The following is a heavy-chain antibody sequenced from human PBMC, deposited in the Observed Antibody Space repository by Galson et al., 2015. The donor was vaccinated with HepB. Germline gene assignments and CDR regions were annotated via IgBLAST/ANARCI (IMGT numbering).Heavy chain of an antibody. CDR2: ISYDGSNK. J-gene: IGHJ4*02. CDR1: GFTFSSYG. V-gene: IGHV3-30*03. Sequence: SLRLSCAASGFTFSSYGMHWVRQAPGKGLEWVAVISYDGSNKYYADSVKGRFTISRDNSKNTLYLQMNSLRAEDTAVYYCARGGSGYNPSGAFDYWGQGTLVTVSS. CDR3: ARGGSGYNPSGAFDY. D-gene: IGHD6-25*01.